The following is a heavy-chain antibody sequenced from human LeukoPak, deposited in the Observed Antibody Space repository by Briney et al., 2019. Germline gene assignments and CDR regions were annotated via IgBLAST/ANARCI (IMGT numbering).Heavy chain of an antibody. D-gene: IGHD5-24*01. CDR1: GYTFTNYG. CDR2: IIPILGIA. CDR3: ARVQYPGGLVDP. V-gene: IGHV1-69*04. J-gene: IGHJ5*02. Sequence: ASVKVSCKASGYTFTNYGISWVRQAPGQGLEWMGRIIPILGIANYAQKFQGRVTITADKSTSTAYMELSSLRSEDTAVYYCARVQYPGGLVDPWGQGTLVTVSS.